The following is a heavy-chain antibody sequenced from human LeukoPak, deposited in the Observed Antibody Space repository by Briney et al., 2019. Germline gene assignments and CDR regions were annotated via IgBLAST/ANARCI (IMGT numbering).Heavy chain of an antibody. CDR3: ARTHELYYDSSGYYFDY. J-gene: IGHJ4*02. CDR1: GFTFSSYA. V-gene: IGHV3-30*04. Sequence: GRSLRLSCAASGFTFSSYAMHWVRQAPGKGLEWVAVISYDGSDKYYADSVKGRFTISRGNSKNTLYLQMNSLRAEDTAVYYCARTHELYYDSSGYYFDYWGQGTLVTVSS. CDR2: ISYDGSDK. D-gene: IGHD3-22*01.